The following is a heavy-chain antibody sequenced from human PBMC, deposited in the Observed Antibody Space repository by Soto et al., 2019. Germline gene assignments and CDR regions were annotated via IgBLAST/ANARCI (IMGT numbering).Heavy chain of an antibody. CDR2: IYYSGST. CDR3: ARDNSERGSIAVAGNWFDP. V-gene: IGHV4-31*03. J-gene: IGHJ5*02. CDR1: GGSISSGGYY. D-gene: IGHD6-19*01. Sequence: KPSETLSLTCTVSGGSISSGGYYWSWIRQHPGKGLEWIGYIYYSGSTYYNPSLKSRVTISVDTSKNQFSLKLSSVTAADTAVYYCARDNSERGSIAVAGNWFDPWGQGTLVTVSS.